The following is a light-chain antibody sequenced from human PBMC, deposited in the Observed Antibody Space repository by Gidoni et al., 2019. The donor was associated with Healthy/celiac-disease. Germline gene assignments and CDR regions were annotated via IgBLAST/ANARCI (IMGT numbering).Light chain of an antibody. CDR2: DTS. J-gene: IGKJ3*01. CDR1: HDIGKY. V-gene: IGKV1-33*01. Sequence: DIQMTQSPSSLSASLGDRVTITCQASHDIGKYLHWYQQKPGKPPQLLISDTSNLQKGVPPRFSGSGTGTDFSLNITNLQSEDFATDYCQQYDNRIFTFGPGTKVNLK. CDR3: QQYDNRIFT.